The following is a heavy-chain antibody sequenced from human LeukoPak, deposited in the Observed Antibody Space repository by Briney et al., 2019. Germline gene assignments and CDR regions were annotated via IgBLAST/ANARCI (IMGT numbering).Heavy chain of an antibody. J-gene: IGHJ5*02. CDR1: GFSFSFFD. CDR2: IYADGGGGGT. CDR3: SRDRSRGYSFT. V-gene: IGHV3-53*01. D-gene: IGHD5-12*01. Sequence: GGSLRLSCAASGFSFSFFDMNWVRQAPGKGLEWVSVIYADGGGGGTYYADSVKGRFTISRDNSRNTLYLQMSNLRADDTAMYYCSRDRSRGYSFTWGQGTLVTVS.